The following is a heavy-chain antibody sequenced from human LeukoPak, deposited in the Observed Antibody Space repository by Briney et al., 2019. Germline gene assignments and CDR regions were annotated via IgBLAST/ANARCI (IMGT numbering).Heavy chain of an antibody. CDR3: ARERLYQLRPWYFDL. CDR2: INYSGNT. CDR1: GDSISNYY. Sequence: SETLSLTCTVSGDSISNYYWTWIRQPPGKGLEWIGYINYSGNTNYNPSLKSRFTISGDTSKNQFSLRLSSVPAADTAVYYCARERLYQLRPWYFDLWGRGTLVTVSS. D-gene: IGHD2-2*01. J-gene: IGHJ2*01. V-gene: IGHV4-59*01.